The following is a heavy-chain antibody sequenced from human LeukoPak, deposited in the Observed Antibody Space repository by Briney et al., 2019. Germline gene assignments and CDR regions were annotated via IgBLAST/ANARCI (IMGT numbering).Heavy chain of an antibody. CDR3: ARSIAVAVPGNAFDI. D-gene: IGHD6-19*01. CDR2: IYTSGST. CDR1: GGSISSYY. V-gene: IGHV4-4*07. Sequence: PSETLSLTCTVSGGSISSYYWSWIQQPAGKGLEWIGRIYTSGSTNYNPSLKSRVTMSVDTSKNQFSLKLSSVTAADTAVYYCARSIAVAVPGNAFDIWGQGTMVTVSS. J-gene: IGHJ3*02.